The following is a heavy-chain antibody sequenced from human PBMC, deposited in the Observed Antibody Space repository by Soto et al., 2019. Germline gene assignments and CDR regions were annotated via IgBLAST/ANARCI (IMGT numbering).Heavy chain of an antibody. J-gene: IGHJ4*02. Sequence: GGSLRLSCAASGFTFSSYAMSWVRQAPGKGLEWVSAISGSGGSTYYADSVKGRFTISRDNSKNSLYLQMNSLKTEDTAVYYCARSFVVAASYFDYWGQGTLVTVSS. CDR1: GFTFSSYA. D-gene: IGHD2-15*01. CDR3: ARSFVVAASYFDY. V-gene: IGHV3-23*01. CDR2: ISGSGGST.